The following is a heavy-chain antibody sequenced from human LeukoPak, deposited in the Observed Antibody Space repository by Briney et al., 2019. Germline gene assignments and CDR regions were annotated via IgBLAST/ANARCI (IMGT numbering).Heavy chain of an antibody. CDR2: IYYSGST. CDR1: GGSFSGYY. J-gene: IGHJ3*02. CDR3: ARGRRSLDAFDI. V-gene: IGHV4-59*01. Sequence: SETLSLTCAVYGGSFSGYYWSWIRQPPGKGLEWIGYIYYSGSTNYNPSLKSRVTISVDTSKNQFSLKLSSVTAADTAVYYCARGRRSLDAFDIWGQGTMVTVSS.